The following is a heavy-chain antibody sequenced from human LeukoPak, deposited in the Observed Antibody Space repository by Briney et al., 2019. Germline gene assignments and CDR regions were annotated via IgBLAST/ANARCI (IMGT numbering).Heavy chain of an antibody. J-gene: IGHJ5*02. V-gene: IGHV3-7*01. Sequence: GGSLRLSCAASGFSIGTYWMTWARQVPGKGLEWVANINQDGSGKSYMDSVKGRFTISRDDAKNSLYPQMNGLRADDTAVYYCARTQLNGSRAPWGQGTLVTVSS. CDR2: INQDGSGK. CDR3: ARTQLNGSRAP. CDR1: GFSIGTYW. D-gene: IGHD3-10*01.